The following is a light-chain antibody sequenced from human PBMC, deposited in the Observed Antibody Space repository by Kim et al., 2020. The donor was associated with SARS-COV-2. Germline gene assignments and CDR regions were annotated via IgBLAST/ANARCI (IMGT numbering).Light chain of an antibody. Sequence: ASTGDRVTITCRASQGISSYLAWYQQKPGKAPKLLIYAASTLQSGVPSRFSGSGSGTDFTLTISCMQSEDFATYYCQQYYSYPLTFGGGTKVDIK. CDR2: AAS. J-gene: IGKJ4*01. V-gene: IGKV1-8*01. CDR3: QQYYSYPLT. CDR1: QGISSY.